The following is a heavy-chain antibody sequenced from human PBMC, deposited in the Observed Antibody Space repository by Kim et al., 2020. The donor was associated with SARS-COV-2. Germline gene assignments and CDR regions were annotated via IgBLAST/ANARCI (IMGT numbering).Heavy chain of an antibody. V-gene: IGHV3-74*01. D-gene: IGHD3-10*01. CDR2: T. J-gene: IGHJ4*02. CDR3: ARGSGNFGDFDY. Sequence: TYYADSVKGRFTLSRDNAKNTMYLQMNSLGAEDTAVYYCARGSGNFGDFDYWGQGTLVTVSS.